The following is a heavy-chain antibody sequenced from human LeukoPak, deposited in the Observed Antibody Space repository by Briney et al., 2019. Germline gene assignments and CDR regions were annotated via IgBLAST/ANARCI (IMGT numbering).Heavy chain of an antibody. CDR1: GYTFTGYY. V-gene: IGHV1-2*06. D-gene: IGHD6-13*01. CDR3: ARDPRKYSSSWYGDYYMDV. Sequence: ASVKVSCKASGYTFTGYYIHWVRQAPGQGLEWMERINPSSGDTNYAQKFQGRVTMTRDTSISAVYMELSSLIPDDTAMYYCARDPRKYSSSWYGDYYMDVWGKGTTLTVSS. J-gene: IGHJ6*03. CDR2: INPSSGDT.